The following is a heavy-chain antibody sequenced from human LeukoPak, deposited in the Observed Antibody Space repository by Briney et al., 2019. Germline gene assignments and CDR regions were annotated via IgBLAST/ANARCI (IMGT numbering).Heavy chain of an antibody. CDR1: GGSFSGYY. CDR2: INHSGST. V-gene: IGHV4-34*01. D-gene: IGHD3-3*01. J-gene: IGHJ4*02. Sequence: SKTLSLTCAVYGGSFSGYYWSWIRQPPGKGLEWIGEINHSGSTNYNPSLKSRVTISGDTSKNQFSLKLSSVTAADTAVYYCARSWSGYYRGWGQGTLVTVSS. CDR3: ARSWSGYYRG.